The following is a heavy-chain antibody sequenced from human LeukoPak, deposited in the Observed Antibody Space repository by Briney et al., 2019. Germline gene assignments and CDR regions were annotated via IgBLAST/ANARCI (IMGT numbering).Heavy chain of an antibody. CDR1: GYTFTNYY. J-gene: IGHJ4*02. V-gene: IGHV1-46*01. Sequence: ASVKVSCKASGYTFTNYYMHWVRQAPGQGLEWMGIINPSGGSTSYAQKFQGRVTMTRDTSTSTVYMELSSLRSEDTAVYYCARGSRGYSGYDLFDHWGQGTLVTVSS. CDR2: INPSGGST. CDR3: ARGSRGYSGYDLFDH. D-gene: IGHD5-12*01.